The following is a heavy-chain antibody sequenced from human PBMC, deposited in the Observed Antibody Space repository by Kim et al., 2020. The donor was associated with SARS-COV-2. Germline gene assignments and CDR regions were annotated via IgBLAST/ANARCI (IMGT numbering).Heavy chain of an antibody. CDR2: ISYDGTNK. V-gene: IGHV3-30*18. CDR3: AKDLNYYGSGTEIDY. Sequence: GGSLRLSCAASGFTFNIYGIHWVRQAPGKGLGWLAVISYDGTNKYYADSVKGRFTISRDNSKNTLYLQMNSLRAEDTAVYYCAKDLNYYGSGTEIDYWGQGTLVTVSS. D-gene: IGHD3-10*01. J-gene: IGHJ4*02. CDR1: GFTFNIYG.